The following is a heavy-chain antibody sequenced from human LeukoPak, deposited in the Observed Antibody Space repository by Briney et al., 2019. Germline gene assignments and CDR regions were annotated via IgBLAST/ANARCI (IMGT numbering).Heavy chain of an antibody. D-gene: IGHD5-12*01. Sequence: SGGSLRLSCAASGFTFSGYAMTWVRQAPGKGLEWVAVISDSGVISHDAESVKGRFTISRDNSKNTLYLQMNSLRVEDTAVYYCAKYISGYAPTFDDWGQGTLVTVSS. J-gene: IGHJ4*02. CDR3: AKYISGYAPTFDD. CDR1: GFTFSGYA. V-gene: IGHV3-23*01. CDR2: ISDSGVIS.